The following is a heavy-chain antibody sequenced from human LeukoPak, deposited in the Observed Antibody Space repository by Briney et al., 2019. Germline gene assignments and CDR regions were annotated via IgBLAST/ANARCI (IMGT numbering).Heavy chain of an antibody. CDR3: ARELPPVVTYYFDY. CDR2: IWYDGSNK. Sequence: GGSLRLSCAASGFTLSSFGMHWVRRAPGKGLEWVAVIWYDGSNKYYADSVKGRFTISRDNSKNTLYLQMNSLRAEDTAVYYCARELPPVVTYYFDYWGQGTLVTVSS. V-gene: IGHV3-33*01. J-gene: IGHJ4*02. D-gene: IGHD3-22*01. CDR1: GFTLSSFG.